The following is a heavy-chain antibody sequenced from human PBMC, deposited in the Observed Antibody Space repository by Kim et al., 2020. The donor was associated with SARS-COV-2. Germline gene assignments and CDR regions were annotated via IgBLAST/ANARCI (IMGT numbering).Heavy chain of an antibody. CDR3: ARSNYGDHVRGDAFDI. D-gene: IGHD4-17*01. V-gene: IGHV3-33*01. CDR1: GFSFRSHG. J-gene: IGHJ3*02. CDR2: IWYDSSNK. Sequence: GGSLRLSCAASGFSFRSHGMHWVRQAPGKGLEWVAVIWYDSSNKYYADSVKGRFTISRDNSMNTLYLQMNSLRAEDTAVYYCARSNYGDHVRGDAFDIWGQGTMVTVST.